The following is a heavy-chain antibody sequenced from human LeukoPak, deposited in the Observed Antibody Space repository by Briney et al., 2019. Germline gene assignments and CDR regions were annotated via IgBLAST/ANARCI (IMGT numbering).Heavy chain of an antibody. Sequence: GGSLRLSCAASGFTFSSYAMSWVRQAPGKGLEWVSAISGSGGSTYYADSVKGRFTISRDNSKNTLYLQMNSLRAEDTAVYYCAKDHYVTIFGVASYYYMDVWGKGTTVTVSS. CDR3: AKDHYVTIFGVASYYYMDV. V-gene: IGHV3-23*01. D-gene: IGHD3-3*01. CDR1: GFTFSSYA. CDR2: ISGSGGST. J-gene: IGHJ6*03.